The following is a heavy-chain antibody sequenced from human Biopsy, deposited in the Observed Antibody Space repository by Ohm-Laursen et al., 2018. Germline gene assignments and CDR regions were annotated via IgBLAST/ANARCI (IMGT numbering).Heavy chain of an antibody. CDR3: ATKLTGYFHH. CDR1: SYTFTDYN. J-gene: IGHJ1*01. CDR2: NIPILGTG. D-gene: IGHD3-9*01. V-gene: IGHV1-69*06. Sequence: SSVKVSCKASSYTFTDYNIHWMRQAPGQGLEWLGGNIPILGTGNYAQKFQDRVTVAADTSTSTATMELRSLRSDDTAVYYCATKLTGYFHHWGQGTLVILSS.